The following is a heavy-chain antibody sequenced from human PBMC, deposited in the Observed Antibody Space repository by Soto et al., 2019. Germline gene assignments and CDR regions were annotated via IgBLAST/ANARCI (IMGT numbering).Heavy chain of an antibody. CDR2: IHYSGST. CDR1: GGSITSGGDY. CDR3: ARGRTAAGNFDF. V-gene: IGHV4-31*03. J-gene: IGHJ4*02. D-gene: IGHD6-13*01. Sequence: QVQLQESGPGLVKPSQTLSLTCTVSGGSITSGGDYWSWVRQHPGKGLEWIGYIHYSGSTFSNPSLKSRLTISVDTSKNQFSLILTSVTAADTAVYYCARGRTAAGNFDFWGQGTLVTVSS.